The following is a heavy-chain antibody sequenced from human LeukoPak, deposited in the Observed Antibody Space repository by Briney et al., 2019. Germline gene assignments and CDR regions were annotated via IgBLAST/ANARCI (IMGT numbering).Heavy chain of an antibody. V-gene: IGHV3-11*01. J-gene: IGHJ4*02. CDR1: GFSFSDYY. D-gene: IGHD2-21*01. Sequence: PGGSLRLSCAASGFSFSDYYMSWIRQAPGKGLEWVSYISDSGSTTIYYADSVKGRFTVSRDNAKNSLYLQMNSLRAEDTAVYYCARFVARFSGHISHWGQGTMVTVSS. CDR2: ISDSGSTTI. CDR3: ARFVARFSGHISH.